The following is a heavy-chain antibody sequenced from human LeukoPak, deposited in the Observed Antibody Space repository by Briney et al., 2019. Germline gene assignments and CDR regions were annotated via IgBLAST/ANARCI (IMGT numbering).Heavy chain of an antibody. CDR2: MNHNSGNT. CDR1: GYTFASYD. CDR3: ARSTDSSAPYYYYHMDV. D-gene: IGHD6-6*01. J-gene: IGHJ6*03. V-gene: IGHV1-8*01. Sequence: ASVKVSCKASGYTFASYDINWVRQATGHRLEWMGWMNHNSGNTGYAQKFQGRVTMTRDTSINTAYMELSNLRSEDTAVYYCARSTDSSAPYYYYHMDVWGEGTTVTVSS.